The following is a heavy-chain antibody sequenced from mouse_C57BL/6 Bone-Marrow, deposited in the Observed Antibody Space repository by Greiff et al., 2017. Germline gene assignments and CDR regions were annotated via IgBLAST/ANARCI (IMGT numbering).Heavy chain of an antibody. CDR2: IRSKSSNYAT. CDR3: VRDRYYGSSILFAY. V-gene: IGHV10-3*01. J-gene: IGHJ3*01. CDR1: GFTFNTYA. Sequence: EVQLVESGGGLVQPKGSLKLSCAASGFTFNTYAMHWVRQAPGKGLEWVARIRSKSSNYATYYADSVKDRFTISRDDSQSMLYLQMNNLKTEDTAMYYCVRDRYYGSSILFAYWGQGTLVTVSA. D-gene: IGHD1-1*01.